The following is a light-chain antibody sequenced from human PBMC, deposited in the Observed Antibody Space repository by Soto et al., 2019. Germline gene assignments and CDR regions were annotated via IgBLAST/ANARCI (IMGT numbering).Light chain of an antibody. J-gene: IGLJ1*01. Sequence: SYELTQPPSVSVAPGQTARIACGGNSIGTKSVHWYQQRPGQAPVLVIYYDSDRPSGIPERFSGSNSGNTATLTISRVEAGDEADYFCQVWDSSSGHYVFGTGTKLTVL. CDR1: SIGTKS. CDR3: QVWDSSSGHYV. V-gene: IGLV3-21*04. CDR2: YDS.